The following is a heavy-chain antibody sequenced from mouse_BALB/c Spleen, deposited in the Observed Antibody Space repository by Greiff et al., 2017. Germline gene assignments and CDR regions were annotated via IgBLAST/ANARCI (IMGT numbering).Heavy chain of an antibody. CDR1: GFTFSDYY. J-gene: IGHJ4*01. CDR2: ISDGGSYT. D-gene: IGHD1-1*01. V-gene: IGHV5-4*02. CDR3: ARDQDYYGSGGYAMDY. Sequence: VQLKESGGGLVKPGGSLKLSCAASGFTFSDYYMYWVRQTPEKRLEWVATISDGGSYTYYPDSVKGRFTISRDNAKNNLYLQMSSLKSEDTAMYYCARDQDYYGSGGYAMDYWGQGTSVTVSS.